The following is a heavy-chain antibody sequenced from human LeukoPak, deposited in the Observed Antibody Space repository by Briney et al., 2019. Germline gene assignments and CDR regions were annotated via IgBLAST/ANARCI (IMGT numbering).Heavy chain of an antibody. D-gene: IGHD1-26*01. CDR3: ARYSGSYYYPPAWDL. CDR2: TSTSGGSA. V-gene: IGHV3-23*01. J-gene: IGHJ4*02. CDR1: GFTFSSCA. Sequence: PGGSLRLSCAASGFTFSSCAMNWVRQAPGKGLEWVSATSTSGGSAYYADSVKGRFTISRDNSKNTLYLQMDSLRADDTAVYYCARYSGSYYYPPAWDLWGQGTLVTVSS.